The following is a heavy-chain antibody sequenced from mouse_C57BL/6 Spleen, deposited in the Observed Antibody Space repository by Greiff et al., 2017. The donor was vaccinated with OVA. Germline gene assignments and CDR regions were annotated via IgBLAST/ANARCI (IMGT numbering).Heavy chain of an antibody. Sequence: VKLQESGPGLVAPSQSLCITCTASGLSLTRSGVDWVRQPPGKGLEWLGALRGGARTNYHYALMSTPSICNENSKSQVFVNMNSLQTDDTAMYYCAKQSSGYDYAMDYWGQGTSVTGSS. D-gene: IGHD3-2*02. CDR2: LRGGART. V-gene: IGHV2-9*01. CDR3: AKQSSGYDYAMDY. CDR1: GLSLTRSG. J-gene: IGHJ4*01.